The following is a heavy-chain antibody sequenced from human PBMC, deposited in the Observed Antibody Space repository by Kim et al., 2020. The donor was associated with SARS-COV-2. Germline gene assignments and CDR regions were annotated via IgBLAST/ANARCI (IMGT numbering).Heavy chain of an antibody. D-gene: IGHD6-19*01. Sequence: SVKVSCKASGFTFTSSAMQWVRQARGQRLEWIGWIVVGSGNTNYAQKFQERVTITRDMSTSTAYMELSSLRSEDTAVYYCAADRVVAVAAHYAFDIWGQGTMVTVSS. J-gene: IGHJ3*02. CDR1: GFTFTSSA. CDR3: AADRVVAVAAHYAFDI. V-gene: IGHV1-58*02. CDR2: IVVGSGNT.